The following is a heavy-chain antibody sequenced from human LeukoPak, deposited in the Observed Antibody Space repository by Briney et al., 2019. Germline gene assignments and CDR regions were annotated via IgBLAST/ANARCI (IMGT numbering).Heavy chain of an antibody. CDR3: ARSFAISQGLDP. CDR1: GGSFSGYY. CDR2: INHSGST. D-gene: IGHD3-16*01. J-gene: IGHJ5*02. Sequence: PSETLSLTCAVYGGSFSGYYWSWIRQPPGKGLEWIGEINHSGSTNYNPSLKSRVTISVDTSKNQFSLKLSSVTAADTAVYYCARSFAISQGLDPWGQGTLVTVSS. V-gene: IGHV4-34*01.